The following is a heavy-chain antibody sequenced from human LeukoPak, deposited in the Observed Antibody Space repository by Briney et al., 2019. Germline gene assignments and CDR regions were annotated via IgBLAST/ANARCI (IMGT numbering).Heavy chain of an antibody. D-gene: IGHD6-13*01. CDR2: IYTSGST. J-gene: IGHJ6*03. CDR3: ARGPQLVGYYYIDV. CDR1: GGSLSSGSYY. V-gene: IGHV4-61*02. Sequence: SETLSLTCTVSGGSLSSGSYYWRWIRQPAGKGLEWIGRIYTSGSTNYNPSLKSRVTISVDTSKNQFSLKLSSVTAADTAVYYCARGPQLVGYYYIDVWDTGTTVTVSS.